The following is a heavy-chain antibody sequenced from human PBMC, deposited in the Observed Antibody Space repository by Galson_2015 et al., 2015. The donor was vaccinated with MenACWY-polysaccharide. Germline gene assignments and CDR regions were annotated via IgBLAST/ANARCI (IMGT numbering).Heavy chain of an antibody. CDR3: ARGAQRFFDY. Sequence: SLRLSCAASGFTVGGLYMSWVRQAPGKRPEWVSIMYSGGFTEYEDSVKGRFTISQDISKNTIYLQMNSLKVEDTAVYYCARGAQRFFDYWGQGRLVTVSA. J-gene: IGHJ4*02. V-gene: IGHV3-53*01. CDR2: MYSGGFT. CDR1: GFTVGGLY.